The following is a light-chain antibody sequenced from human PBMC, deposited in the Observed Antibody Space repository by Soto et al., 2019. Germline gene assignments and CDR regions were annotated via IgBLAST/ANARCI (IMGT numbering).Light chain of an antibody. CDR1: SSDGGGYNY. CDR2: EVS. V-gene: IGLV2-8*01. Sequence: QSALTQPPSASGSPGQSVTISCTGSSSDGGGYNYVSWYQHHQDKAPKLMIYEVSKRPSGVPDRFSGSKSGNTASLTVSGLQAEDEANYYCSSYAGSNNWVFGGGTKLTVL. CDR3: SSYAGSNNWV. J-gene: IGLJ3*02.